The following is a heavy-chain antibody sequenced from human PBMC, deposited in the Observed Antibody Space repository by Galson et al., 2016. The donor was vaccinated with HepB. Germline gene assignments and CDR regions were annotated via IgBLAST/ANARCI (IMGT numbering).Heavy chain of an antibody. Sequence: SLRLSCAASGFTVSNNYMKWVRQAPGKGLEWVSLIWSGGTTDYADSVKGRFTISRDSSKNTLYLQMNSLRVEDTAVYYCARDRRHNYAFFDSWGQGTPITVSS. V-gene: IGHV3-53*01. CDR3: ARDRRHNYAFFDS. J-gene: IGHJ4*02. CDR2: IWSGGTT. CDR1: GFTVSNNY. D-gene: IGHD3-16*01.